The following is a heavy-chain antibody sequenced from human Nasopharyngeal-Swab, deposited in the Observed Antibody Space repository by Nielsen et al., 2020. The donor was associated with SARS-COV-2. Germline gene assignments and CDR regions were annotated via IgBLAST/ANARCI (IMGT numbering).Heavy chain of an antibody. CDR3: ARKDVFAYGVDAFDI. D-gene: IGHD3-10*01. Sequence: GSLRLSCAASGFTFSSYAMTWVRQAPGKGLEWVSVVTDSGYGTDYADSVKGRFTISRDNAKSTLYPQMNSLRAEDTAVYYCARKDVFAYGVDAFDIWGQGTMVTVSS. CDR1: GFTFSSYA. J-gene: IGHJ3*02. CDR2: VTDSGYGT. V-gene: IGHV3-23*01.